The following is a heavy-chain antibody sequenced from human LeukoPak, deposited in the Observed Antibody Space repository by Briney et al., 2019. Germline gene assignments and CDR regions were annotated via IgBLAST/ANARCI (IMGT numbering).Heavy chain of an antibody. CDR1: GVTLSNYA. V-gene: IGHV3-23*01. CDR3: AKAHYYDSSGYGFRYDY. D-gene: IGHD3-22*01. J-gene: IGHJ4*02. CDR2: ISSSGSGGNT. Sequence: GGSLRLSCVASGVTLSNYAMSWARQAPGKGLEWVSGISSSGSGGNTYYADSVKGRFTISRDNSKNTLYLQMDSLRAEDTAVYYCAKAHYYDSSGYGFRYDYWGQGTLVTVSS.